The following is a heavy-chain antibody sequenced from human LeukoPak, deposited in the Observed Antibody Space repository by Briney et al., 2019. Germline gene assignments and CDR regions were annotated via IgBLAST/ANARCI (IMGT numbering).Heavy chain of an antibody. V-gene: IGHV3-23*01. Sequence: PGGSLRLSCAASGFTFYNSGMGWVRQAPGKGLEWVSAISGSDGTTYYADSVKGRFTISRDDSKNTLYLQMNSLRAEDTAVSYCGKEEWELKNWGQGTLVTVSS. CDR2: ISGSDGTT. CDR1: GFTFYNSG. CDR3: GKEEWELKN. J-gene: IGHJ4*02. D-gene: IGHD1-26*01.